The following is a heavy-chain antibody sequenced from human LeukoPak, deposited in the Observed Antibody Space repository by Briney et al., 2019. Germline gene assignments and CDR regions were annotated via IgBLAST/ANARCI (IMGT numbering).Heavy chain of an antibody. D-gene: IGHD2-21*02. Sequence: GGSLRLSCAASGFTFSSYSMNWVRQAPGKGLEWVSSISTSSSYIYYADSVKGRFTISRDNAKNSLYLQMNSLRAEDTAVYYCARACGGDCYLSDYWGQGTLVTVSS. CDR3: ARACGGDCYLSDY. CDR1: GFTFSSYS. CDR2: ISTSSSYI. V-gene: IGHV3-21*01. J-gene: IGHJ4*02.